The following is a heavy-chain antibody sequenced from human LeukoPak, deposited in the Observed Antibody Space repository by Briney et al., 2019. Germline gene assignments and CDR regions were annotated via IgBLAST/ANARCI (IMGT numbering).Heavy chain of an antibody. V-gene: IGHV3-11*01. D-gene: IGHD3-22*01. J-gene: IGHJ4*02. CDR1: GFTFSDYY. CDR2: ISSSGSTI. CDR3: ARRGSSYDSSGYPHYYFDY. Sequence: GGSLRLSCAASGFTFSDYYMSWISQAPGKGLEWVSYISSSGSTIYYADSVKGRFTISRDNAKNSLYLQMNSLRAEDTAVYYCARRGSSYDSSGYPHYYFDYWGQGTLVTVSS.